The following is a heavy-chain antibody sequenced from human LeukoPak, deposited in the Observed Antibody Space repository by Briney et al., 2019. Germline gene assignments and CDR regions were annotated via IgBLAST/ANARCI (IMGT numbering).Heavy chain of an antibody. CDR3: AKDGYSSGWSSTDYYGMDV. Sequence: PGGSLRLSCAASGFTFSSYAMSWVRQAPGKGLEWVSAISGSGGSTYYADSVKGRFTISRDNSKNTLYLQMNSLRAEDTAVYYCAKDGYSSGWSSTDYYGMDVWGQGTTVTVSS. CDR2: ISGSGGST. CDR1: GFTFSSYA. J-gene: IGHJ6*02. V-gene: IGHV3-23*01. D-gene: IGHD6-19*01.